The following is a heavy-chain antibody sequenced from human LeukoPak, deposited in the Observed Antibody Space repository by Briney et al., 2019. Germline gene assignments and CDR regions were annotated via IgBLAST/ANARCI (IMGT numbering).Heavy chain of an antibody. CDR3: ARAPGSGSYYYYYMDV. Sequence: QTGGSLRLSCAASGFTFSSYGMHWVRQAPGKGLEWVAFIRYDGSNKYYADSVKGRFTISRDNSKNTLYLQMNSLRAEDTAVYYCARAPGSGSYYYYYMDVWGKGTTVTVSS. V-gene: IGHV3-30*02. D-gene: IGHD1-26*01. J-gene: IGHJ6*03. CDR2: IRYDGSNK. CDR1: GFTFSSYG.